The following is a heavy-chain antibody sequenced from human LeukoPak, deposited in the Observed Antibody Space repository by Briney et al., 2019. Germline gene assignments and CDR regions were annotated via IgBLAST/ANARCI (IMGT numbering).Heavy chain of an antibody. V-gene: IGHV4-59*12. CDR2: IYYSGST. CDR1: GGSFSSYY. D-gene: IGHD3-10*01. CDR3: ARVYGSGSYSDS. Sequence: TSETLSLTCTLSGGSFSSYYWSWIRQPPGKGLEWIGYIYYSGSTFYNPSLKSRVTISVDTSKNQFSLKLSSVTAADTAVYYCARVYGSGSYSDSWGQGTLVTVSS. J-gene: IGHJ4*02.